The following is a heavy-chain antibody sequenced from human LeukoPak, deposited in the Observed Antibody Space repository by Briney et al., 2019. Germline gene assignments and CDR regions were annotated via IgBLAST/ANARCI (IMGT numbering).Heavy chain of an antibody. CDR1: GLTFADYA. V-gene: IGHV3-9*03. Sequence: GGSLRLSRVVSGLTFADYAMQWARQGPGKGLEWGSGISWSSVSIGYADSVKCRFTISRDNAKTSLYLQMNSLRAEDMALYYCAKGSYGSGPDDFYYMDVWGKGTTVTVSS. D-gene: IGHD3-10*01. CDR2: ISWSSVSI. CDR3: AKGSYGSGPDDFYYMDV. J-gene: IGHJ6*03.